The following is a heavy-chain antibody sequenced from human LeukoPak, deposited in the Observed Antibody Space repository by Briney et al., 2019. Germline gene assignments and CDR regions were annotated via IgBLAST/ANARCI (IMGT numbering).Heavy chain of an antibody. D-gene: IGHD3-22*01. CDR2: IYYSGIT. J-gene: IGHJ5*02. CDR3: TRRPRRDYDSSANNWFDP. Sequence: SETLSLICTVSCGSINTSSFYWGWIRQPPGKGLERIGSIYYSGITHYNRSLKSRITISVNTSKSQFSLQLRPVTATDTAVYYCTRRPRRDYDSSANNWFDPWGQGPLVTVSS. V-gene: IGHV4-39*01. CDR1: CGSINTSSFY.